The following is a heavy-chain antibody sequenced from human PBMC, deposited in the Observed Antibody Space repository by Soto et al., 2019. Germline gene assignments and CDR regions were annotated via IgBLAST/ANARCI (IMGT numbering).Heavy chain of an antibody. Sequence: GGSLRLSCAASGFTFSSYSMNWVRQAPGKGLEWVSSISSSSSYIYYADSVKGRFTISRDNAKNSLYLQMNSLRAEDTAVYYCARGQNYDILTGYSGFDYWGQGTLVTVSS. D-gene: IGHD3-9*01. CDR3: ARGQNYDILTGYSGFDY. J-gene: IGHJ4*02. CDR2: ISSSSSYI. CDR1: GFTFSSYS. V-gene: IGHV3-21*01.